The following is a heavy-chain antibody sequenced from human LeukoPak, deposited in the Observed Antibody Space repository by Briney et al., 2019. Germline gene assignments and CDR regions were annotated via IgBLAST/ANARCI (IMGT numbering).Heavy chain of an antibody. CDR3: ATSLDCSSTSCPNS. J-gene: IGHJ4*02. V-gene: IGHV1-2*02. Sequence: ASVRVSCTASGYTFTGYYMHWVRQAPGQGLEWMGWINPNSGGTNYAQKFQGRVTMTRDTSISTAYMELSRLRSDDTAVYYCATSLDCSSTSCPNSWGQGTLVTVSS. D-gene: IGHD2-2*01. CDR2: INPNSGGT. CDR1: GYTFTGYY.